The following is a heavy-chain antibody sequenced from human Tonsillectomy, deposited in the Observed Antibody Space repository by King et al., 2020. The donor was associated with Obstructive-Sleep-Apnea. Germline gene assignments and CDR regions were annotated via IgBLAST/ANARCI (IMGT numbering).Heavy chain of an antibody. J-gene: IGHJ3*02. Sequence: VQLQESGPGLVKPSGTLSLTCAISGGSISSSNWWPWVRQPPGKGLEWIGEIYHTGSTNYNPSLKSRVTISVDKSKNHFSLKLSSVTAADTAVYYCAREMAATTGSAFDIWGQGTMVTVS. CDR2: IYHTGST. D-gene: IGHD1-26*01. V-gene: IGHV4-4*02. CDR3: AREMAATTGSAFDI. CDR1: GGSISSSNW.